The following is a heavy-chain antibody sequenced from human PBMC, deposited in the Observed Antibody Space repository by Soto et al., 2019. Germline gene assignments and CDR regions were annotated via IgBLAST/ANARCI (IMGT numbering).Heavy chain of an antibody. CDR1: GYTFTSYG. J-gene: IGHJ6*02. CDR2: ISAYNGNT. D-gene: IGHD3-9*01. CDR3: ARDPPTYYDILRNTQDHYYYYYGMDV. V-gene: IGHV1-18*01. Sequence: GASVKVSCKASGYTFTSYGISWVRQAPGQGLEWMGWISAYNGNTNYAQKLQGRVTMTTDTSTSTAYMELRSLRSDDTAVYYCARDPPTYYDILRNTQDHYYYYYGMDVWGQGTTVTVSS.